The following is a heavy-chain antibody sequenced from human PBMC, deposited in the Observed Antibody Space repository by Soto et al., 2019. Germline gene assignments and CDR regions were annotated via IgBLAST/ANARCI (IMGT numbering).Heavy chain of an antibody. CDR2: ISGSGGST. J-gene: IGHJ3*02. CDR1: GFTFSSYA. D-gene: IGHD6-13*01. CDR3: AKDLYVWYSSSPRGAFDI. V-gene: IGHV3-23*01. Sequence: EVQLLESGGGLVQPGGSLRLSCAASGFTFSSYAMSWVRQAPGKGLEWVSAISGSGGSTYYADSVKGRFTISRDNSKNTLYLQMNSLRAEDTAVYYCAKDLYVWYSSSPRGAFDIWGQGTMVTVSS.